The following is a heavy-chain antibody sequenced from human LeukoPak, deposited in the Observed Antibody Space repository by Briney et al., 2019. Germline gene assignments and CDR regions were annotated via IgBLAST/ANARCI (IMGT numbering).Heavy chain of an antibody. D-gene: IGHD6-19*01. CDR3: ARQDSSGWY. Sequence: SETLSLTCTVSGGSITSYYWSWVRQPPGKGLEWIGSMYHSGSTNYNPSLKSRVTISVDTSKTQLSLKLTSVTAADTAVYYCARQDSSGWYWGQGTLVTVSS. CDR2: MYHSGST. J-gene: IGHJ4*02. CDR1: GGSITSYY. V-gene: IGHV4-59*01.